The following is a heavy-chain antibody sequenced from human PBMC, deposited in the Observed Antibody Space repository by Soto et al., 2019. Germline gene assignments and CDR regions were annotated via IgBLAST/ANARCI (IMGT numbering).Heavy chain of an antibody. J-gene: IGHJ5*02. CDR1: GGSISSSSYY. D-gene: IGHD3-22*01. CDR3: TGAYYDINGYSLDP. V-gene: IGHV4-39*07. Sequence: PSETLSLTCTVSGGSISSSSYYWGWIRQPPGKGLEWIGCIYYSGSTNYNPSPKSRVIISVDTAKNQFSLRLSSVTAADTAVYYCTGAYYDINGYSLDPWGQGTSVTVSS. CDR2: IYYSGST.